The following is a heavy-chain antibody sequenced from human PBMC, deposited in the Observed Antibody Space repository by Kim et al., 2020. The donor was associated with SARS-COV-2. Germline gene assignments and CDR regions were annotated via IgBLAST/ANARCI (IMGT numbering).Heavy chain of an antibody. CDR3: AREGQSSGRAGTFDV. D-gene: IGHD1-1*01. Sequence: DSGKGRFTISRDNPKNIMFWQLDSLRTEDTAVYYCAREGQSSGRAGTFDVWGQGTLVTVSS. J-gene: IGHJ3*01. V-gene: IGHV3-21*06.